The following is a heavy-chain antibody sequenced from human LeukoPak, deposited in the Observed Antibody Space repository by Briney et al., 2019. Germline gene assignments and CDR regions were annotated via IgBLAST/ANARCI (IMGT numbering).Heavy chain of an antibody. CDR2: INPNSGGT. CDR3: ARALYNWNDVGNDY. D-gene: IGHD1-1*01. V-gene: IGHV1-2*02. CDR1: GYTFIAYY. J-gene: IGHJ4*02. Sequence: VSVKVSCKSSGYTFIAYYMHWVRQAPGQGLEWMGWINPNSGGTNYAQKFQDRVTMTRDTSISTAYMELSTLRSDDTAVYYCARALYNWNDVGNDYWGQGTLVTVSS.